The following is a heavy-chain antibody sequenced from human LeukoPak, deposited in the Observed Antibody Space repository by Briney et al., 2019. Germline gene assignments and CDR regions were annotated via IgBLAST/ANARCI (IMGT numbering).Heavy chain of an antibody. Sequence: SETLSLTCTVSGGSISSGDYYWSWIRQPPGKGLEWIGYIYYSGSTYYNPSLKSRVTISVDTSKNQFSLKLSSVTAADTAVYYCARVDAAARTFDYWGQGTLVTVSS. D-gene: IGHD6-13*01. V-gene: IGHV4-30-4*01. CDR1: GGSISSGDYY. J-gene: IGHJ4*02. CDR3: ARVDAAARTFDY. CDR2: IYYSGST.